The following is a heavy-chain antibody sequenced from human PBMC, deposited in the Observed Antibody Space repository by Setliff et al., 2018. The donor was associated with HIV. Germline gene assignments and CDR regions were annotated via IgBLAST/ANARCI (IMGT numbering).Heavy chain of an antibody. V-gene: IGHV1-69*13. J-gene: IGHJ1*01. D-gene: IGHD3-22*01. Sequence: SVKVSCKASGVTFNYSFITWVRQAPGQGLEWMGGVVPTIHEATYAQKFQGRVTITADESATTVYMEMSGLTSEDTAIYYCARGADASGYFYQEYFQHRGQGTLVTVSS. CDR2: VVPTIHEA. CDR3: ARGADASGYFYQEYFQH. CDR1: GVTFNYSF.